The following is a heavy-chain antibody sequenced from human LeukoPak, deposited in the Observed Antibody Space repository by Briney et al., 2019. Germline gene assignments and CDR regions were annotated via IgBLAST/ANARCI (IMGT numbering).Heavy chain of an antibody. V-gene: IGHV1-2*02. CDR2: INPNNGDT. D-gene: IGHD4-23*01. J-gene: IGHJ4*02. CDR1: GYPFSVYY. Sequence: ASVKVSCKVSGYPFSVYYLHWLRQAPRQGFEWMGWINPNNGDTRYAERFQGRVTMTRDTSLTTVYMDLGSLISDDTAVYYCARGPRHGGFDYWGQGSLVTVSS. CDR3: ARGPRHGGFDY.